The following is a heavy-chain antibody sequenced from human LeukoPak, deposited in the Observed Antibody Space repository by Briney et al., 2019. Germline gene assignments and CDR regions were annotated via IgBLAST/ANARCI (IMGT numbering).Heavy chain of an antibody. CDR3: ARLGYCSSTSCSNYDYYGMEV. CDR1: GGSFSGYY. D-gene: IGHD2-2*01. V-gene: IGHV4-34*01. Sequence: SATLPLTCAVYGGSFSGYYWSWIRPPPGKGLEWMGEINHSGSTNYNPSLKSRVTISVDTSKNQVSLRLSPVTAADTAVYYCARLGYCSSTSCSNYDYYGMEVWGQGTTVTVSS. J-gene: IGHJ6*02. CDR2: INHSGST.